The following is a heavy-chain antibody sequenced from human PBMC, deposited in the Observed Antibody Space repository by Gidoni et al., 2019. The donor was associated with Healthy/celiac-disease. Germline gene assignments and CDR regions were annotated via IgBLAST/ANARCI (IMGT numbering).Heavy chain of an antibody. J-gene: IGHJ4*02. D-gene: IGHD3-16*01. CDR1: GYTFTSDA. CDR3: ARVVEGSYRLYPPFSFDY. CDR2: INTNPGNP. Sequence: QVQLVQSGSELKKPGASVKVSCKASGYTFTSDAMNWVRQAPGQGREWMGWINTNPGNPTYAQGFTGLFVFSLDTSVSTAYLQISSLKAEDPAVYYCARVVEGSYRLYPPFSFDYWGQGTLVTVSS. V-gene: IGHV7-4-1*02.